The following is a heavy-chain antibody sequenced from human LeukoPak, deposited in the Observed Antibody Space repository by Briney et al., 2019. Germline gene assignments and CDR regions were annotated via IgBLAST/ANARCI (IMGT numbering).Heavy chain of an antibody. CDR1: GFTFSSYW. D-gene: IGHD3-16*01. CDR2: INTDGSIT. J-gene: IGHJ6*03. Sequence: GGSLRLSCAASGFTFSSYWMPWVRQAPGTGLVWVSRINTDGSITNYADSVKGRFTVSRDNAKNTVYLQMNSLRAEDTALYYCARDETRPYNYYMDVWGKGTTVTVSS. CDR3: ARDETRPYNYYMDV. V-gene: IGHV3-74*01.